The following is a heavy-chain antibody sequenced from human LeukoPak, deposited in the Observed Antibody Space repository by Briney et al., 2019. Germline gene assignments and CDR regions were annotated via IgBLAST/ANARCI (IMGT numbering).Heavy chain of an antibody. CDR1: GGSISSSSYY. V-gene: IGHV4-39*07. J-gene: IGHJ3*02. Sequence: SETLSLTCTVSGGSISSSSYYWGWIRQPPGKGLEWIGSIYYSGSTYYNPSLKSRVTISVDTSKNQFSLKLSSVTAADTAVYYCARRYYGSGSYYAPDAFDIWGQGTMVTVSS. D-gene: IGHD3-10*01. CDR2: IYYSGST. CDR3: ARRYYGSGSYYAPDAFDI.